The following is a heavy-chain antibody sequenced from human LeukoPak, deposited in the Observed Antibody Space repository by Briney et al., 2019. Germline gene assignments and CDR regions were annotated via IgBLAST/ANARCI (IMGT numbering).Heavy chain of an antibody. D-gene: IGHD1-14*01. CDR2: IHRSGST. J-gene: IGHJ4*02. CDR3: AREIVGGFNPGAY. Sequence: SSETLSLTCTVSLDSTTSNFWSWVRQPPGKGLECIGEIHRSGSTNYNPSLQSRVTISIDRSKNQIALELSSVTAADTAVYYCAREIVGGFNPGAYWGQGTLVTVSS. CDR1: LDSTTSNF. V-gene: IGHV4-4*02.